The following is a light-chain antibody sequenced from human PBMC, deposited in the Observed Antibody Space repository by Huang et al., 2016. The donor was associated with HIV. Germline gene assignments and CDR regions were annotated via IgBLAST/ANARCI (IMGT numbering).Light chain of an antibody. Sequence: EIVLTQSPGTLSLSPGERATLSCRASQSVSSNLAWYQQKPGQAPRLLIYDASIRATGIPDRFSGGVSGTDFTLTISRLEPEDFALYYCQQYGSSPITFGQGTRLDIK. J-gene: IGKJ5*01. V-gene: IGKV3-20*01. CDR1: QSVSSN. CDR2: DAS. CDR3: QQYGSSPIT.